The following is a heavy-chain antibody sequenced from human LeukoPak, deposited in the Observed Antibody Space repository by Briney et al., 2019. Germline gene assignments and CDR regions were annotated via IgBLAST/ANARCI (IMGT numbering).Heavy chain of an antibody. Sequence: PGGSLRLSCAASGFTFSSYGMTWVRQAPGKGLEWVSSISSSSSYIYYADSVKGRFTISRDNAKNSLYLQMNSLRPEDTAVYFCARDRHVPGLYYYYMDVWGKGTTVTVSS. V-gene: IGHV3-21*01. CDR1: GFTFSSYG. CDR3: ARDRHVPGLYYYYMDV. J-gene: IGHJ6*03. CDR2: ISSSSSYI. D-gene: IGHD6-6*01.